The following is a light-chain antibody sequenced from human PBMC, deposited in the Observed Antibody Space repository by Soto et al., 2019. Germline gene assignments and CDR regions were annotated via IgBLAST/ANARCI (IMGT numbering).Light chain of an antibody. CDR3: QQYKNWPPIT. CDR1: QTVSSSY. CDR2: GAS. J-gene: IGKJ5*01. V-gene: IGKV3-20*01. Sequence: EIVLTQSPGTLSLSPGERATLSCRAIQTVSSSYLAWYQQKPGQAPRLLIYGASNRATGIPDRFGGSGSGADFTLTISCLQSEDFAVYYCQQYKNWPPITFGQGTRLEIK.